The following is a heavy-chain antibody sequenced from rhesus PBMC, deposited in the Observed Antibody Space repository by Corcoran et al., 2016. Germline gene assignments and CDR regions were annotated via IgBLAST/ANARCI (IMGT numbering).Heavy chain of an antibody. CDR2: ISNTVKTI. CDR1: GFTFSSYD. V-gene: IGHV3S16*01. Sequence: EVQLVESGGGLVQPGGSLRLSCAASGFTFSSYDMSWVRQAPGKGLEGDSFISNTVKTIYYADSVKGLFTISRDNAKNALSLKISSLRAEDTAVYYCTRGGYSYSPSSHFDYWGQGVLVTVSS. CDR3: TRGGYSYSPSSHFDY. J-gene: IGHJ4*01. D-gene: IGHD5-12*01.